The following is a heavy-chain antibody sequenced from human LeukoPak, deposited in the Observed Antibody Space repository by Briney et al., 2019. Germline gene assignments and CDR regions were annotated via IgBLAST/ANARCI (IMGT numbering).Heavy chain of an antibody. V-gene: IGHV4-4*07. CDR3: ARERGSLIRGYSSGWYDY. Sequence: SETLSLTCSVSGGSISNYYWSCLRQPAGKGLEWIGRIYTTGSTTYNPSLKSRVTMPVDTSKSQFSLRLSSVTAADTAVYYCARERGSLIRGYSSGWYDYWGQGSLVTVSS. CDR1: GGSISNYY. CDR2: IYTTGST. D-gene: IGHD6-19*01. J-gene: IGHJ4*02.